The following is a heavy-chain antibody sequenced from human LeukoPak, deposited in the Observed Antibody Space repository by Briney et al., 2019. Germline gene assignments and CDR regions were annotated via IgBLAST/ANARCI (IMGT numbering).Heavy chain of an antibody. D-gene: IGHD2-2*01. V-gene: IGHV1-18*01. CDR2: ISAYNGNT. J-gene: IGHJ4*02. CDR3: ARAPIGCSSTGCYPSIHFDY. Sequence: ASVKVSCKASGYTFTSYGISWVRQAPGQGLEWMGWISAYNGNTNYAQKLQGRVTMTTDTSTSTAYMELRSLRSDDTAVYYCARAPIGCSSTGCYPSIHFDYWGQGTLVTVSS. CDR1: GYTFTSYG.